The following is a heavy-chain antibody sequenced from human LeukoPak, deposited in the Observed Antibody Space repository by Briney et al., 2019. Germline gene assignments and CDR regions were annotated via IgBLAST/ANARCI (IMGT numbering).Heavy chain of an antibody. CDR2: IIPILGIA. CDR1: GGTFSSYA. Sequence: ASVKVSCKASGGTFSSYAISWVRQAPGQGLEWMGRIIPILGIANYAQKFQGRVTITADKSTSTAYMELSSLRSEDTAVYYCARGTDTAMAHDYWGQGTLVTVSS. V-gene: IGHV1-69*04. CDR3: ARGTDTAMAHDY. D-gene: IGHD5-18*01. J-gene: IGHJ4*02.